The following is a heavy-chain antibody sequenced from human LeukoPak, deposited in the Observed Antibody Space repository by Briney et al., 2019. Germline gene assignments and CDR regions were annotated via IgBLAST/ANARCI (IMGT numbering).Heavy chain of an antibody. J-gene: IGHJ4*02. CDR3: ARRTVLDY. CDR2: MNQDGSEK. CDR1: GFTFSRYW. Sequence: PGGSLRLSCVGSGFTFSRYWLNWVRQAPGKGLEWVANMNQDGSEKYYVDSVKGRFTISRDSAKNSLYLQMNSLRAEDTAVYYCARRTVLDYWGQGTLVTVSS. V-gene: IGHV3-7*03. D-gene: IGHD4-17*01.